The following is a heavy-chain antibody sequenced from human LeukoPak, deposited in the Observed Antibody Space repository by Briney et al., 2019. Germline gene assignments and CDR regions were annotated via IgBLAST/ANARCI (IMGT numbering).Heavy chain of an antibody. J-gene: IGHJ4*02. CDR1: GYSISSGYY. Sequence: PSETLSLTCTVSGYSISSGYYWGWIRQPPGKGLEWIGSIYHSGSTYYNPSLKSRFTISVDTSKNQFSLKLSSVTAADTAVYYCARCNGYNPSDYWGQGTLVTVSS. CDR3: ARCNGYNPSDY. D-gene: IGHD5-24*01. V-gene: IGHV4-38-2*02. CDR2: IYHSGST.